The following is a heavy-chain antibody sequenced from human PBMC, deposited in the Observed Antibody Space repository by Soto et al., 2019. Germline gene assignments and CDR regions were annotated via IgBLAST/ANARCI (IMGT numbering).Heavy chain of an antibody. Sequence: VELVESGGGLVQAGGSLRVSCGVSGFTSSDHYMDWVRQAPGKGLEWVGRTANKRSRYTTEYAASVKGRFIISRDVSKNSVYLQMNSLKIEATAVYYCARAGFGHGLDVWGQGTTVTVSS. J-gene: IGHJ6*02. CDR2: TANKRSRYTT. V-gene: IGHV3-72*01. CDR3: ARAGFGHGLDV. D-gene: IGHD3-16*01. CDR1: GFTSSDHY.